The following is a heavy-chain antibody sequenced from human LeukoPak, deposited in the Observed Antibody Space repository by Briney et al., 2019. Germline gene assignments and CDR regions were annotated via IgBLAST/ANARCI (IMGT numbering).Heavy chain of an antibody. Sequence: ASVKVSCKASGYTFTSYGISWVRQAPGQGLEWMGWISAYNGNTNYAQKLQGRDTMTTDTSTSTAYMELRSLRSDDTAVYYCARVGYSYGYVRLRVGYFDYWGQGTLVTVSS. V-gene: IGHV1-18*01. D-gene: IGHD5-18*01. CDR1: GYTFTSYG. CDR3: ARVGYSYGYVRLRVGYFDY. CDR2: ISAYNGNT. J-gene: IGHJ4*02.